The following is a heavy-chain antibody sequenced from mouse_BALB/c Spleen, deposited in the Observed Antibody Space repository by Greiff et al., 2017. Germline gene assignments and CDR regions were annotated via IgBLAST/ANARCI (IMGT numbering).Heavy chain of an antibody. CDR3: ARDSLLEYFDV. V-gene: IGHV5-17*02. J-gene: IGHJ1*01. CDR2: ISSGSSTI. D-gene: IGHD1-2*01. CDR1: GFTFSSFG. Sequence: EVQRVESGGGLVQPGGSRKLSCAASGFTFSSFGMHWVRQAPEKGLEWVAYISSGSSTIYYADTVKGRFTISRDNPKHTLFMQMTSLRSEDTALYYCARDSLLEYFDVWGAGTTVTVSA.